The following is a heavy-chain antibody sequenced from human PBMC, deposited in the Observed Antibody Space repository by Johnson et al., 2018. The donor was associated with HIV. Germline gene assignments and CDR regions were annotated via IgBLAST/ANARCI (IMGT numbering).Heavy chain of an antibody. D-gene: IGHD3-9*01. CDR2: ISYDGNSK. J-gene: IGHJ3*02. CDR3: AKDRNYDILSI. V-gene: IGHV3-30*04. Sequence: QVQLVESGGGLVQPGGSLRLSCAASGFTFSSYPMHWVRQAPGKGLEWVAFISYDGNSKYFADSVKGRFTISRDNSKNTLYLQMNSLRPEDTAVYYCAKDRNYDILSIWGQGTMVTVSS. CDR1: GFTFSSYP.